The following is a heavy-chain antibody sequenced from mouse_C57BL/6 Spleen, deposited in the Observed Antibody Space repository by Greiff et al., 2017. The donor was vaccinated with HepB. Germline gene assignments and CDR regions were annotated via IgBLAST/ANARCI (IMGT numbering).Heavy chain of an antibody. V-gene: IGHV1-53*01. J-gene: IGHJ4*01. CDR3: ARGGLLEYYYAMEY. D-gene: IGHD2-3*01. Sequence: QVQLQQPGTELVKPGASVKLSCKASGYTFTSYWMHWVTQRPGQGLVWIGNINPSNGGTNYNEKFKSKATLTVDKFSSTAYMQVGSLTSEDSAVFYSARGGLLEYYYAMEYWGQGTSVTVSS. CDR2: INPSNGGT. CDR1: GYTFTSYW.